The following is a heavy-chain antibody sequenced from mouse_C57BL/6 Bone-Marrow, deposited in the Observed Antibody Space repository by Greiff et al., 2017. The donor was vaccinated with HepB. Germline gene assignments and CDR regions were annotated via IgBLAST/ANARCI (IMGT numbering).Heavy chain of an antibody. CDR2: ISSGGSYT. D-gene: IGHD2-1*01. CDR1: GFTFSSYG. V-gene: IGHV5-6*02. J-gene: IGHJ3*01. CDR3: AIYPLAY. Sequence: DVMLVESGGDLVKPGGSLKLSCAASGFTFSSYGMSWVRQTPDKRLEWVATISSGGSYTYYPDSVKGRFTISRDNAKNTLYLQMSSLKSEDTAMYYCAIYPLAYWGQGTLVTVSA.